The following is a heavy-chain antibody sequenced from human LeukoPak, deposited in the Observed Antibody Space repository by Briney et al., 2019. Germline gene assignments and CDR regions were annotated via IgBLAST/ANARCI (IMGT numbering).Heavy chain of an antibody. CDR2: IYTSGST. CDR3: ARREISSSSLRY. Sequence: SETLSLTCTVSGGSISSYYWSWIRQPAGKGLEWIGRIYTSGSTTYNPSLKSRVTMSADTSKNQLSLKLSSVTAADTAVYYCARREISSSSLRYWGQGTLVTVSS. V-gene: IGHV4-4*07. D-gene: IGHD6-6*01. J-gene: IGHJ4*02. CDR1: GGSISSYY.